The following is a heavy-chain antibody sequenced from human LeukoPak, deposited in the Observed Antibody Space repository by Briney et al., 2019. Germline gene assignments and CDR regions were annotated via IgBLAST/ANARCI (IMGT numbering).Heavy chain of an antibody. J-gene: IGHJ5*02. D-gene: IGHD2-15*01. CDR2: IYTSGST. CDR1: AGSISSGNYD. Sequence: SETLSLTCTVSAGSISSGNYDWSWIRQPAGKGLEWIGRIYTSGSTNYNPSLKSRFTISVDTSKNRFSLKLSSVTAADTAVYYCAREPRLLRNWFDPWGQGTLVTVSS. CDR3: AREPRLLRNWFDP. V-gene: IGHV4-61*02.